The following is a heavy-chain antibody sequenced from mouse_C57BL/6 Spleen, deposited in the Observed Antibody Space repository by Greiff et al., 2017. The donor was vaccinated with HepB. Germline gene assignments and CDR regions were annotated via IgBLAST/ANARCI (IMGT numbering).Heavy chain of an antibody. V-gene: IGHV1-15*01. Sequence: QVQLQQSGAELVRPGASVTLSCKASGYTFTDYEMHWVKQTPVHGLEWIGAIDPETGGTAYNQKFKGKAILTADKSSSTAYMELRSLTSEDSAVYYCTRVVAPGSWYFDVWGTGTTVTASS. CDR1: GYTFTDYE. D-gene: IGHD1-1*01. CDR2: IDPETGGT. J-gene: IGHJ1*03. CDR3: TRVVAPGSWYFDV.